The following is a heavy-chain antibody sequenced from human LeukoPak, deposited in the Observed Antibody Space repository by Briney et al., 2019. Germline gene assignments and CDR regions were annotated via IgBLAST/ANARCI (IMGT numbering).Heavy chain of an antibody. V-gene: IGHV3-23*01. CDR1: GFTFSRYG. D-gene: IGHD6-19*01. CDR3: AKGIYSSGWSYFDY. Sequence: GGSLRLSCAASGFTFSRYGMHWVRQAPGKGLEWVSTLSGSGITTYYADSVKGRFTISRDNSKNTLYLQMNSLRAEDTAVYYCAKGIYSSGWSYFDYWGHGTLVTVSS. CDR2: LSGSGITT. J-gene: IGHJ4*01.